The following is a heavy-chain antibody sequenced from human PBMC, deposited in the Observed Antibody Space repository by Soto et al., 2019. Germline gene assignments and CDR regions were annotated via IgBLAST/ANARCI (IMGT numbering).Heavy chain of an antibody. D-gene: IGHD3-16*01. CDR3: ARHKGGYYSGVDV. CDR2: IYYSGTT. V-gene: IGHV4-39*01. J-gene: IGHJ6*02. Sequence: QLQLQESGPGLVKPSETLSLTCTVSGGSISSNSYYWAWIRQPPGKGLEWIGNIYYSGTTYYNPSLKSRVTISVDTSKNQFSLKLSSVTAADTAVYYCARHKGGYYSGVDVWGQGITVTVSS. CDR1: GGSISSNSYY.